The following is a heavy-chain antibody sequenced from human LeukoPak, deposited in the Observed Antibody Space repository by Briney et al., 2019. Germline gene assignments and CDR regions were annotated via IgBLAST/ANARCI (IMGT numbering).Heavy chain of an antibody. J-gene: IGHJ4*02. D-gene: IGHD4-23*01. Sequence: SETLSLTCTVSGGSISSYYWSWIRQPPGKGLEWIGYIYYSGSTNYNPSLKSRVTISVDTSKNQFSLKLSSVTAADTAVYYCARYYGGAPHLSDYWGQGTLVTVSS. V-gene: IGHV4-59*08. CDR1: GGSISSYY. CDR2: IYYSGST. CDR3: ARYYGGAPHLSDY.